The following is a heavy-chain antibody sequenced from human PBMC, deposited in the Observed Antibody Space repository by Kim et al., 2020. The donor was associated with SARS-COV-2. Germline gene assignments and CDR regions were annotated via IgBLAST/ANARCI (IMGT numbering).Heavy chain of an antibody. CDR2: ISGSGGGT. D-gene: IGHD3-16*02. Sequence: GGSLRLSCAASGFTFSNYAMSWVRQAPGKGLEWVSAISGSGGGTYYADSVKGRFTISRDNSKNTLYLQMNSLRAEDTAVYYCAKCYDYVWGSYRWDFDYWGQGTLVTVSS. V-gene: IGHV3-23*01. J-gene: IGHJ4*02. CDR1: GFTFSNYA. CDR3: AKCYDYVWGSYRWDFDY.